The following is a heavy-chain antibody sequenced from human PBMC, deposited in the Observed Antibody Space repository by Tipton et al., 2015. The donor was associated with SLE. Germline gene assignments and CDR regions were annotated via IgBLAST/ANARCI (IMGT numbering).Heavy chain of an antibody. D-gene: IGHD2-21*01. V-gene: IGHV3-21*01. Sequence: SGFTFSSYDMNWVRQAPGKGLEWVSTISSSSSYIFYPDSVRGRFTISRDNAKNSLYLQMNSLRVEDTAVYYCARDPSTVLAIGYNWFDAWGQGALATVSS. CDR3: ARDPSTVLAIGYNWFDA. CDR2: ISSSSSYI. J-gene: IGHJ5*02. CDR1: GFTFSSYD.